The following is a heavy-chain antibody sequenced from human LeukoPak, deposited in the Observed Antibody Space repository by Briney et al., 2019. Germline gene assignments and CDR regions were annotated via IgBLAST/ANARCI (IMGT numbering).Heavy chain of an antibody. D-gene: IGHD2-2*01. CDR1: GGSISNYY. CDR3: ARGSTSYYYGMDV. V-gene: IGHV4-59*01. Sequence: SETLSLTCTVSGGSISNYYWSWIRQPPGKGLEWIGYIYYSGSTNYNPSLKSRVTISVDTSKNQFSLKLSSVTAADTAVYYCARGSTSYYYGMDVWGQGTTVTVSS. CDR2: IYYSGST. J-gene: IGHJ6*02.